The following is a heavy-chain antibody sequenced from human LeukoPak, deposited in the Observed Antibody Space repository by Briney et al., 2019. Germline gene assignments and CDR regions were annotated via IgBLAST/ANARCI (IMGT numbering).Heavy chain of an antibody. V-gene: IGHV4-59*01. CDR1: GGSISSYY. CDR3: ARGVYIAAAQYAY. J-gene: IGHJ4*02. D-gene: IGHD6-13*01. Sequence: SETLSLTCTVSGGSISSYYWSWIRQPPGKGLEWIGYIYYSGTTNYNPSLKSRVTISVDTSKNQFSLKLSSVTAAYTAVYYCARGVYIAAAQYAYWGQGTLVTVSS. CDR2: IYYSGTT.